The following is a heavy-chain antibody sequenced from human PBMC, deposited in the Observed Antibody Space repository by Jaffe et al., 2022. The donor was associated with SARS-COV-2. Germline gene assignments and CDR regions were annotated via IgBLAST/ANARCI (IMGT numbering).Heavy chain of an antibody. Sequence: EVQLVESGGGLVQPGGSLRLSCAASGFTFSSYSMNWVRQAPGKGLEWVSYISSSSSTIYYADSVKGRFTISRDNAKNSLYLQMNSLRDEDTAVYYCARVPTYYGSGSYWIDYWGQGTLVTVSS. CDR3: ARVPTYYGSGSYWIDY. CDR1: GFTFSSYS. V-gene: IGHV3-48*02. J-gene: IGHJ4*02. CDR2: ISSSSSTI. D-gene: IGHD3-10*01.